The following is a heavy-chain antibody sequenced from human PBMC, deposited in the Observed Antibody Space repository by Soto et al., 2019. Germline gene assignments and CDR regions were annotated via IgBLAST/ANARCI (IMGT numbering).Heavy chain of an antibody. CDR2: INHSGST. D-gene: IGHD4-17*01. Sequence: SETLSLTCAVYGGSFSGYYWSWIRQPPGKGLEWIGEINHSGSTNYNPSLKSRVTISVDTSKNQFSLKLSSVTAADTAVYYCALFPGYGDYSESPIVYYYGMDVWGQGTTVTVYS. CDR3: ALFPGYGDYSESPIVYYYGMDV. CDR1: GGSFSGYY. V-gene: IGHV4-34*01. J-gene: IGHJ6*02.